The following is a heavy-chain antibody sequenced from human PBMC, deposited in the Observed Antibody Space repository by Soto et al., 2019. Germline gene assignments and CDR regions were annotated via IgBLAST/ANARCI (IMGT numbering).Heavy chain of an antibody. V-gene: IGHV1-69*13. Sequence: ASVKVSCKASGGTFSSYAISWVRQAPGQGLEWMGGIIPIFGTANYAQKFQGRVTITADESTSTAYMELSSLRSEDTAVYYCARGMIVVVTEYYYYYGMDVWGQGTTVTVSS. D-gene: IGHD3-22*01. CDR1: GGTFSSYA. CDR3: ARGMIVVVTEYYYYYGMDV. J-gene: IGHJ6*02. CDR2: IIPIFGTA.